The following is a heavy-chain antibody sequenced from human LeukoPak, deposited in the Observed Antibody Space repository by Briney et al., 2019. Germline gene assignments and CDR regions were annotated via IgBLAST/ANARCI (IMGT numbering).Heavy chain of an antibody. J-gene: IGHJ4*02. D-gene: IGHD3-10*01. CDR2: ISAYNGNT. Sequence: ASVKVSCKASGYTFTSYGIGWVRQAPGQGLEWMGWISAYNGNTNYAQKLQGRVTMTTDTSTSTAYVELRSLRSDDTAVYYCARGVWFGETLDYWGQGTLVTVSS. V-gene: IGHV1-18*01. CDR3: ARGVWFGETLDY. CDR1: GYTFTSYG.